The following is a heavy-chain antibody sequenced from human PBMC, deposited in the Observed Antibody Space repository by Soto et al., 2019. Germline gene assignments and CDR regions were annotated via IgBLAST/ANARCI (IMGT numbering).Heavy chain of an antibody. D-gene: IGHD6-13*01. CDR2: IKQDGSQM. CDR3: ARDVSPGSSSLYLDAFDI. CDR1: ESTFSNYW. J-gene: IGHJ3*02. Sequence: EMQLVESGGGLVQPGGSLRLSCAASESTFSNYWMTWFRKAPGKGLEWVPNIKQDGSQMSYLDDVRGRFTISRDNAKNSLYLQMNNLRAEDTALYYCARDVSPGSSSLYLDAFDIWGQGTMVTVSS. V-gene: IGHV3-7*05.